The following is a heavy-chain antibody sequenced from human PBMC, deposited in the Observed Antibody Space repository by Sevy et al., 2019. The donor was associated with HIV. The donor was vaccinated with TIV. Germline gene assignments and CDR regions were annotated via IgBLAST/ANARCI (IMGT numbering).Heavy chain of an antibody. V-gene: IGHV3-7*03. CDR3: ARDCSSASCLWGMDV. CDR1: GFTFSNYW. D-gene: IGHD2-2*01. Sequence: GSLRLSCAGSGFTFSNYWMSWVRQAPGKGLEWVANIKREGSEKYYVASVKGRFTISRDNAKTSLYLQMNSLRVEDTAVYYCARDCSSASCLWGMDVWGQGTMVTVSS. CDR2: IKREGSEK. J-gene: IGHJ6*02.